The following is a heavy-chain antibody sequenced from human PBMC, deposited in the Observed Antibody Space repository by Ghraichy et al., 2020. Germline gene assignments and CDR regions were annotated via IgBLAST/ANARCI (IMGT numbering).Heavy chain of an antibody. CDR1: GGSISSYY. Sequence: SETLSLTCTVSGGSISSYYWSWIRQPPGKGLEWIGYIYYSGSTNHNPSLKSRVTISVDTSKNQFSLKLSSVTAADTAVYYCARQAHGYYYYYYMDVWGKGTTVTVSS. J-gene: IGHJ6*03. D-gene: IGHD6-6*01. V-gene: IGHV4-59*08. CDR2: IYYSGST. CDR3: ARQAHGYYYYYYMDV.